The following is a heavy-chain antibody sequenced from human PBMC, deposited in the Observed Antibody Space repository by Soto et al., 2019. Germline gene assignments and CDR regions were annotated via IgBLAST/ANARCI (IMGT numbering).Heavy chain of an antibody. CDR1: GYTFTSYA. J-gene: IGHJ5*02. V-gene: IGHV1-3*01. CDR3: ARDNHRFLEWLLSP. D-gene: IGHD3-3*01. Sequence: ASVKVSCKASGYTFTSYAMHWVRQAPGQRLEWMGWINAGNGNTKYSQKFQGRVTITRDTSASTAYMELSSLRPEDTAVYYCARDNHRFLEWLLSPWGQGTLVTVSS. CDR2: INAGNGNT.